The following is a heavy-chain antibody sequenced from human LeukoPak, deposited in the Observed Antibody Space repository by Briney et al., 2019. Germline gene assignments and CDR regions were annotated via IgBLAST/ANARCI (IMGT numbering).Heavy chain of an antibody. CDR3: ARGIRGVMGNWFDP. CDR1: GGPISSYY. CDR2: MYTSGST. Sequence: SETLSLTCTVSGGPISSYYWSWIRQPAGKGPEWIGRMYTSGSTNYNPSLKSRVTISVDTSKNQFSLKLSSVTAADTAVYYCARGIRGVMGNWFDPWGQGTLVTVSS. D-gene: IGHD3-10*01. J-gene: IGHJ5*02. V-gene: IGHV4-4*07.